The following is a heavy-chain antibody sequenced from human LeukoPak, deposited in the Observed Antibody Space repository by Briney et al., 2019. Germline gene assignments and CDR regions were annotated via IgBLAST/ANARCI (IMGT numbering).Heavy chain of an antibody. CDR2: MIPIFGTA. CDR3: ARKGYSYGFYFDY. J-gene: IGHJ4*02. CDR1: GGTFSSYA. D-gene: IGHD5-18*01. V-gene: IGHV1-69*13. Sequence: ASVKVSCKASGGTFSSYAISWVRQAPGQGLEWMGGMIPIFGTANYAQKFQGRVTITADESTSTAYMELSSLRSEDTAVYYCARKGYSYGFYFDYWGQGTLVTVSS.